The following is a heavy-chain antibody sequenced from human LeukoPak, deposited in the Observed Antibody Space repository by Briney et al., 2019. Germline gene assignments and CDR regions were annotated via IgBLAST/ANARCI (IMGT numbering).Heavy chain of an antibody. CDR1: GFTFSNYG. D-gene: IGHD3-10*01. V-gene: IGHV3-30*18. Sequence: GGSLRLSCAASGFTFSNYGMHWVRQAPGKGLEWVVVVSYDGSNKYYADSVKGRFTISRDNSKNTLYLQMNSLRAEDTAVYYCANGYYYGSGSYYKEAFDIWGQGTMVTVSS. J-gene: IGHJ3*02. CDR3: ANGYYYGSGSYYKEAFDI. CDR2: VSYDGSNK.